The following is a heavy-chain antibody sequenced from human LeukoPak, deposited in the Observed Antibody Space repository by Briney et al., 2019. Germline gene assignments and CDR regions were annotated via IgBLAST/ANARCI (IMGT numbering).Heavy chain of an antibody. CDR2: IYTSGST. Sequence: SETLSLTCTVSGDSISSGSYYWSWIRQPAGKGLEWIGRIYTSGSTNYNPSLKSRVTISLDTSKNQFSLKLSSVTAADTAVYYCASGYYYRNDHWGQGTLVTVSS. J-gene: IGHJ4*02. CDR3: ASGYYYRNDH. CDR1: GDSISSGSYY. V-gene: IGHV4-61*02. D-gene: IGHD3-10*01.